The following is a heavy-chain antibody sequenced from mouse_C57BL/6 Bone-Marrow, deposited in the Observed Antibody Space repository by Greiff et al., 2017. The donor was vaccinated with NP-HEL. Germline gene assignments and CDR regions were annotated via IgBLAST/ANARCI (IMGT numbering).Heavy chain of an antibody. CDR3: ARWYAMDY. V-gene: IGHV1-59*01. CDR2: IDPSDSYT. Sequence: VQLQQPGAELVRPGPSVKLSCKASGYTFTSYWMHWVKQRPGQGLEWIGVIDPSDSYTNYNQKFKGKATLTVDTSSSTAYMQLSSLTSEDSAVYYCARWYAMDYWGQGTSVTVSS. J-gene: IGHJ4*01. CDR1: GYTFTSYW.